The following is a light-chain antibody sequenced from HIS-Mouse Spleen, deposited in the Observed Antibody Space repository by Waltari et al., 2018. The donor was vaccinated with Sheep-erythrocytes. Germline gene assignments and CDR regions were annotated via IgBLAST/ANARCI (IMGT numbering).Light chain of an antibody. CDR1: SSDVGSYNL. CDR3: CSYAGSSTPWV. CDR2: EGS. V-gene: IGLV2-23*01. J-gene: IGLJ3*02. Sequence: QSALTQPASVSGSPCQSITISCTGTSSDVGSYNLFSWYQHHPGKAPKLMIYEGSKRPSGVSNRFSGSKSGNTASLTISGLQAEDEADYYCCSYAGSSTPWVFGGGTKLTVL.